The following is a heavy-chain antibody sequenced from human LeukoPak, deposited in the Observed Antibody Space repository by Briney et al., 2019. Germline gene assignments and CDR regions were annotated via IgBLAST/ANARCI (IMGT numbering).Heavy chain of an antibody. Sequence: SVKVSCKASGGTFSSYAISWVRQAPGQGLEWMGGIIPIFGTANYAQKFQGRVTITADESTSTAYMELSSLRSEDTAVYYCARDDTQGHDHGGNVGDYWGQGTLVTVSS. CDR3: ARDDTQGHDHGGNVGDY. J-gene: IGHJ4*02. CDR1: GGTFSSYA. V-gene: IGHV1-69*13. CDR2: IIPIFGTA. D-gene: IGHD4-23*01.